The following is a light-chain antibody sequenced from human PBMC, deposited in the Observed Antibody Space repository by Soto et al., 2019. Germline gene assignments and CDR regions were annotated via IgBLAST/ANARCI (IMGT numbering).Light chain of an antibody. CDR1: QGVSTN. Sequence: EIVMTQSPATLSVSPGERATLSCRASQGVSTNLAWYQQKPGQAPRLLIYGASTRATGVPARFSGSGSGTQFTLTLISLQSDDFAVYYRQQYTHWHAWTFSKGTKVDVK. J-gene: IGKJ1*01. CDR2: GAS. CDR3: QQYTHWHAWT. V-gene: IGKV3-15*01.